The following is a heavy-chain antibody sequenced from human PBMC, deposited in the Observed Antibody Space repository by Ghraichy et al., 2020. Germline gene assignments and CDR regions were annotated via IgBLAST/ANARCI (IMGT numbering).Heavy chain of an antibody. V-gene: IGHV3-23*01. D-gene: IGHD6-6*01. Sequence: GVLNISCAASGFTFSSYAMSWVRQAPGKGLEWVSAISGSGGSTYYADSVKGRFTISRDNSKNTLYLQMNSLRAEDTAVYYCAKEEGVAARPFADYWGQGTLVTVSS. J-gene: IGHJ4*02. CDR2: ISGSGGST. CDR1: GFTFSSYA. CDR3: AKEEGVAARPFADY.